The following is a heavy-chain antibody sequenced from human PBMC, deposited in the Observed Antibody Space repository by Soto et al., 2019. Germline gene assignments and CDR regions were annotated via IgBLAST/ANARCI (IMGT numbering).Heavy chain of an antibody. V-gene: IGHV3-66*01. Sequence: EVQLVESGGGLVQPGGSLRLSCAGSGFTVSRNYMSWVRQAPGKGLEWLSVIYSDHTTYYADSVKGRFIISTDNSKNTLDLQMNSLRAEDTAVYYCARNYGYGENFDYWGQGPLVTVSS. D-gene: IGHD5-18*01. CDR2: IYSDHTT. CDR3: ARNYGYGENFDY. CDR1: GFTVSRNY. J-gene: IGHJ4*02.